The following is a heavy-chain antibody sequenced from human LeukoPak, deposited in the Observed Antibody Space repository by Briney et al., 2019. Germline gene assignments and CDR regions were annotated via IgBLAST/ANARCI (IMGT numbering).Heavy chain of an antibody. CDR1: GFTFSSYA. Sequence: TGGSLRLSCAASGFTFSSYAMSWVRQAPGKGLEWVSGINWNSGNIGYADSVKGRFTIFRDNAKNSLYLQMNSLRAEDTALYYCAKARPYTSSWSVGGFDYWGQGTLVTVSS. V-gene: IGHV3-9*01. CDR3: AKARPYTSSWSVGGFDY. J-gene: IGHJ4*02. D-gene: IGHD6-13*01. CDR2: INWNSGNI.